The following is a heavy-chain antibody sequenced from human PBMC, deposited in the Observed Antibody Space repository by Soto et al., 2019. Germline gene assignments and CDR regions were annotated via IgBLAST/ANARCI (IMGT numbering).Heavy chain of an antibody. CDR1: GFTFSNYW. CDR2: IQQDGTEK. V-gene: IGHV3-7*01. CDR3: VREASHDHNEYWSLGGFDY. Sequence: EVELVESGGGLVQPGGSLRLSCAASGFTFSNYWMTWVRQAPGKGLEWVANIQQDGTEKYYLDSVKGRFIVSRDNANNSVFLQMTSPRADDTAIYYCVREASHDHNEYWSLGGFDYWGQGLLVTVSS. J-gene: IGHJ4*02. D-gene: IGHD2-8*02.